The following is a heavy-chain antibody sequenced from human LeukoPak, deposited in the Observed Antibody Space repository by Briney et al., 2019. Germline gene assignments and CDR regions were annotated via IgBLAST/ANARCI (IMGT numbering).Heavy chain of an antibody. J-gene: IGHJ4*02. D-gene: IGHD2-8*01. CDR1: GYSISSGYY. CDR3: ARAEGYCTNGVCYFDY. Sequence: RTSETLSLTCTVSGYSISSGYYWGWIRQPPGKGLEWIGSIYHSGSTYYNPSLKSRVTISVDTSKNQFSLKLCSVTAADTAVYYCARAEGYCTNGVCYFDYWGQGTLVTVSS. V-gene: IGHV4-38-2*02. CDR2: IYHSGST.